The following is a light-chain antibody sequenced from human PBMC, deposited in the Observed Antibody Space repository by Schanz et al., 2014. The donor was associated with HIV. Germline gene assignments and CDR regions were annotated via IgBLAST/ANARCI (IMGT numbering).Light chain of an antibody. CDR3: QQYSDWPPST. J-gene: IGKJ2*01. CDR2: GAF. Sequence: EIVLTQSPATLSLSPGEGATLSCRSSQNINIYLAWYQQKPGQAPRLLIYGAFTRATGIPVRFSGSGSGTDFTLTISGLQSEDFAVYYCQQYSDWPPSTFGQGTKVEIK. CDR1: QNINIY. V-gene: IGKV3-11*01.